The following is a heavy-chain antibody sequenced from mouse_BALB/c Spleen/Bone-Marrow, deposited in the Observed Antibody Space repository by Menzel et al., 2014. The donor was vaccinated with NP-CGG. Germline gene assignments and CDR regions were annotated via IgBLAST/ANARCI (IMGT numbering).Heavy chain of an antibody. V-gene: IGHV1S137*01. CDR3: ASGNYYYATDY. Sequence: VQLQQSGAELVGPGVSVKISCKGSGYTFTDYAMHWVKQSHAKSLEWIGVISTYYGDASYNQKFKGKATMTVDKSSSTAYMELARLTSEDSAIYYCASGNYYYATDYWGQGTSVTVSS. D-gene: IGHD2-1*01. CDR1: GYTFTDYA. CDR2: ISTYYGDA. J-gene: IGHJ4*01.